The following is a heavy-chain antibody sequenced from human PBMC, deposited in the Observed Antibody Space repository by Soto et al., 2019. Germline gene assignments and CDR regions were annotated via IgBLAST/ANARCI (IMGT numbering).Heavy chain of an antibody. CDR3: TLGSWSAETFDI. CDR2: ILPMLDIT. V-gene: IGHV1-69*02. Sequence: SVKVSCKASGGGFSSYTIMWVRQAPGQGLEWMGRILPMLDITNSAQRFQGRVTITADKSTSTAYLELSSLRSEDTAVYYCTLGSWSAETFDIWGRGTMVTDS. CDR1: GGGFSSYT. D-gene: IGHD6-13*01. J-gene: IGHJ3*02.